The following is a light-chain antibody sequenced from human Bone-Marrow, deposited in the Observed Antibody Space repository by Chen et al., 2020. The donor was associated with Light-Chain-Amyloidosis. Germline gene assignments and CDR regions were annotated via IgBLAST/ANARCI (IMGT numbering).Light chain of an antibody. CDR1: EDIIKV. CDR2: AAS. V-gene: IGKV1-33*01. Sequence: DIQMNQSPSSLSASVGDRVTITFQATEDIIKVLNCYQQKPGQGPQRLIFAASILQIGVPSRFSGSGSETDFPFTISSQQPEDIAPYYCQQCDLGFTFGPGSKVDI. CDR3: QQCDLGFT. J-gene: IGKJ3*01.